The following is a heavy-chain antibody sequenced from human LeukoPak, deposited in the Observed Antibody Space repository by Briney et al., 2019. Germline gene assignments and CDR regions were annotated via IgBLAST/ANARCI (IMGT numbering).Heavy chain of an antibody. CDR1: GFTFSYYT. CDR3: ARDDFAWNDVHWFDP. J-gene: IGHJ5*02. Sequence: GGSLRLSCAASGFTFSYYTMSWVRQAPGKGLEWVSSISSTGSSIYYADSVKGRFTISRDNAKNSLYLQMSSLRVEDTAAYYCARDDFAWNDVHWFDPWGQGTLVTVSS. D-gene: IGHD1-1*01. V-gene: IGHV3-21*01. CDR2: ISSTGSSI.